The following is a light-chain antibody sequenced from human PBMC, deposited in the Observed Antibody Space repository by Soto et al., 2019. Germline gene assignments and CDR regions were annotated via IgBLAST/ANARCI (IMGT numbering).Light chain of an antibody. CDR1: QSINNW. V-gene: IGKV1-5*03. Sequence: DIRMTQSPSTLSASVGDRVTITCRASQSINNWLAWYQQKPGQAPKLLIYRSSSLENGGPSRFSGRGSGTEFIFTITSLQPDDFATYYCQQYSSDSTFGQGTKVEIK. CDR2: RSS. J-gene: IGKJ1*01. CDR3: QQYSSDST.